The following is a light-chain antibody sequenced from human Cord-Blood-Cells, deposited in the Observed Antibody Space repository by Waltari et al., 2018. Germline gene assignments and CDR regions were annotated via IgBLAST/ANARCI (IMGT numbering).Light chain of an antibody. CDR2: AAS. J-gene: IGKJ1*01. CDR1: QSISSY. V-gene: IGKV1-39*01. Sequence: DIQMTQSSSSLSASVGDRVTITCRASQSISSYLNWYQQKPGKAPKLPIYAASSLQSGVPSRFSGSGSGTDFTLTISSLQPEDFATYYCQQSYSTPRTFGQGTKVEIK. CDR3: QQSYSTPRT.